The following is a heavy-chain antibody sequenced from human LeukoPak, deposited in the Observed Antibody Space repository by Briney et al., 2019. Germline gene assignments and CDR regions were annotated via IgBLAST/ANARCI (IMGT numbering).Heavy chain of an antibody. CDR1: GGTFSSYA. Sequence: SVKICCKASGGTFSSYAISWMRQAPGQGLEWMGGINPICGTANYAQKFQGRVTITADESTSTAYMELSSLRSEDTAVYYCARERSLCSGGSCYPPGMIYGMDVWGQGTTVTVSS. D-gene: IGHD2-15*01. J-gene: IGHJ6*02. V-gene: IGHV1-69*13. CDR2: INPICGTA. CDR3: ARERSLCSGGSCYPPGMIYGMDV.